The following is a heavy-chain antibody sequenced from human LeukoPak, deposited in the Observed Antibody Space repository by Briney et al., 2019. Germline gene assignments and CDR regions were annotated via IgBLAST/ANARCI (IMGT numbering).Heavy chain of an antibody. J-gene: IGHJ6*03. CDR2: ICSGGDCT. D-gene: IGHD1-26*01. CDR1: GFTFSSHA. Sequence: PGGSLRLSCAASGFTFSSHAMTWVRQAPGKGLEWDSTICSGGDCTSYADSVKGRFTISRDNSQNTVYLQMNSLRVEDTAVYYCAKDGATTIYYYYMDVWGKGTTVTVSS. V-gene: IGHV3-23*01. CDR3: AKDGATTIYYYYMDV.